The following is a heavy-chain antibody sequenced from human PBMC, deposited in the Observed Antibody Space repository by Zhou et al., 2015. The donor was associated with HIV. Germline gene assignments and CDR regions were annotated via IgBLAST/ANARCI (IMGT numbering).Heavy chain of an antibody. CDR1: GGTFNNYG. D-gene: IGHD6-19*01. V-gene: IGHV1-69*05. CDR2: IIPIFGTI. CDR3: AKAVTGSDWGFDY. Sequence: QVQLVQSGAEVKKPGSSVKVSCKASGGTFNNYGVKWVRQAPGQGLEWMGGIIPIFGTIIHAQKFQGRVSMTRDKSTSTVYMALTSLRSEDTAVYYCAKAVTGSDWGFDYWGQGTLVTVSS. J-gene: IGHJ4*02.